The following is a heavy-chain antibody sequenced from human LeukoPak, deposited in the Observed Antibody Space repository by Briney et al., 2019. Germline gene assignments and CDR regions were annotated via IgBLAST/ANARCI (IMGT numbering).Heavy chain of an antibody. CDR2: IYYSGST. V-gene: IGHV4-59*01. J-gene: IGHJ4*02. Sequence: PSETLSLTCTVSGGSISSYYWSWIRQPPGKGLEWIGYIYYSGSTNYNPSLKSRVTISVDTSKNQFSLKLSSVTAADTAVYYCARRAGRRYCSGGSCYPLYYFDYWGQGTLVTVSS. CDR1: GGSISSYY. CDR3: ARRAGRRYCSGGSCYPLYYFDY. D-gene: IGHD2-15*01.